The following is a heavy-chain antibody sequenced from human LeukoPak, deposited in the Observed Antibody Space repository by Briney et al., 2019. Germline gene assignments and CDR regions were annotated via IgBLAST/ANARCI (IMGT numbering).Heavy chain of an antibody. Sequence: SVKVSCKASGCTFSSYAISWVRQAPGQGLEWMERIIPIFGIANYAQKFQGRVTITADKSTSTAYMELSSLRSEDTAVYYCARGNYYDSSGTFDYWGQGTLVTVSS. D-gene: IGHD3-22*01. V-gene: IGHV1-69*04. J-gene: IGHJ4*02. CDR3: ARGNYYDSSGTFDY. CDR2: IIPIFGIA. CDR1: GCTFSSYA.